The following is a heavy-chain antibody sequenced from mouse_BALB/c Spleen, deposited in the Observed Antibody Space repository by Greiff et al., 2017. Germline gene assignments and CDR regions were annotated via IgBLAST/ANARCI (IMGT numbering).Heavy chain of an antibody. J-gene: IGHJ4*01. CDR3: ARARGYDGAMDY. Sequence: VMLVESGPGLVQPSQSLSITCTVSGFSLTSYGVHWVRQSPGKGLEWLGVIWSGGSTDYNAAFISRLSISKDNSKSQVFLKMNSLQTDDTARYYCARARGYDGAMDYWGQGTSVTVSS. CDR1: GFSLTSYG. V-gene: IGHV2-2*01. D-gene: IGHD2-2*01. CDR2: IWSGGST.